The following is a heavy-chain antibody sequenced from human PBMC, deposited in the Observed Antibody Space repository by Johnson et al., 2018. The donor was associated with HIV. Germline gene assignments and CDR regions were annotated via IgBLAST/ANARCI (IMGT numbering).Heavy chain of an antibody. V-gene: IGHV3-74*01. J-gene: IGHJ3*02. D-gene: IGHD3-10*01. Sequence: VQLVESGGGLVQPGGSLKLSCAASGFTFSDHWMYWVRQAPGKGLVWVSGISWDTETIGYANSVKGRFTISRDNSKNTLYLQMNSLRAEDTAVYYCARTRHYYEAFDIWGQGTMVTVSS. CDR1: GFTFSDHW. CDR3: ARTRHYYEAFDI. CDR2: ISWDTETI.